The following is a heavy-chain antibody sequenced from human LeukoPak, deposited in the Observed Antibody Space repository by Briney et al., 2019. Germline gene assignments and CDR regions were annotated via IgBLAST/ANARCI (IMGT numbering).Heavy chain of an antibody. CDR1: TFAFSSNW. J-gene: IGHJ4*02. V-gene: IGHV3-7*04. D-gene: IGHD2-15*01. CDR3: ARDLHPRYSLPDY. CDR2: IKEDGSET. Sequence: GVSLRLSCVASTFAFSSNWMSWVRQAPGKGLEWVTSIKEDGSETYYVDSVKGRFTISRDNAKNSLCLQMNSLRAEDTAVYYCARDLHPRYSLPDYWGQGTLVTVSS.